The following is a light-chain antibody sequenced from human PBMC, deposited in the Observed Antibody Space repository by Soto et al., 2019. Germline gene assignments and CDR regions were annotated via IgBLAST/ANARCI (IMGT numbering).Light chain of an antibody. CDR2: GNS. J-gene: IGLJ1*01. Sequence: QSVLTQPPSVSGAPGQRVTISCTGSSSNIGAGYDVHWYQQLPGTAPKLLIYGNSKRPSGVPDRFSGSKSGTSASLAITGLQAEDEADYYCQSYDSSLSGYVFGTGTKATVL. V-gene: IGLV1-40*01. CDR1: SSNIGAGYD. CDR3: QSYDSSLSGYV.